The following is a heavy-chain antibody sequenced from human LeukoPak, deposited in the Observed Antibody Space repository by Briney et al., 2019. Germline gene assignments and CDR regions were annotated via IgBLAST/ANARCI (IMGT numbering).Heavy chain of an antibody. D-gene: IGHD4-11*01. Sequence: AASVKVSCKASGGTFSSYAISWVRQAPGQGLGWMGGIIPIFGTANYAQKFQGRVTITADESTSTAYMELSSLRSEDAAVYYCASCDCYSNYLFWYFDYWGQGTLVTVSS. V-gene: IGHV1-69*01. CDR1: GGTFSSYA. CDR3: ASCDCYSNYLFWYFDY. J-gene: IGHJ4*02. CDR2: IIPIFGTA.